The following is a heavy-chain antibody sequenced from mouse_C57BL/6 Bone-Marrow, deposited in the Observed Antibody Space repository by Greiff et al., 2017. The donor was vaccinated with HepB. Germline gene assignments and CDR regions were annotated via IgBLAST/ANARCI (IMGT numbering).Heavy chain of an antibody. D-gene: IGHD1-1*01. CDR2: IYPGSGST. CDR1: GYTFTSYW. CDR3: AREAYYYGSSLFFDY. Sequence: QVQLQQPGAELVKPGASVKMSCKASGYTFTSYWITWVKQRPGQGLEWIGDIYPGSGSTNYNEKFKSKATLTVDTSSSTAYMQLSSLTSEDSAVYYCAREAYYYGSSLFFDYWGQGTTLTVSS. V-gene: IGHV1-55*01. J-gene: IGHJ2*01.